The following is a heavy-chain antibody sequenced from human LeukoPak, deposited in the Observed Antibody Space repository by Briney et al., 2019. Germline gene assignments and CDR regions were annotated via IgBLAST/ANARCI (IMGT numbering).Heavy chain of an antibody. CDR2: IRSKAYGGTT. CDR3: TRALVRGVRFDY. CDR1: GFTFGDYA. J-gene: IGHJ4*02. Sequence: PGGSLRLSFPASGFTFGDYAMSWVRQAPGKGLEGEGFIRSKAYGGTTEYAASVKGRFTISRDDSKSIAYLQMNSLKTEDTAVYYCTRALVRGVRFDYWGQGTLVTVSS. D-gene: IGHD3-10*01. V-gene: IGHV3-49*04.